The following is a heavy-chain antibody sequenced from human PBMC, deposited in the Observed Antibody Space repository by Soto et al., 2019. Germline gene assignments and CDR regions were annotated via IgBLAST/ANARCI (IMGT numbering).Heavy chain of an antibody. CDR1: GYSFTSYW. CDR2: IYPGDSDT. CDR3: ARHVGGTYYYYYGMDV. V-gene: IGHV5-51*01. Sequence: GESLKISCKGSGYSFTSYWIGWVRQMPGKGLEWMGIIYPGDSDTRYSPSFQGQVTISADKSISTAYLQWSSPKASDTAMYYCARHVGGTYYYYYGMDVWGQGTTVTVSS. J-gene: IGHJ6*02. D-gene: IGHD3-16*01.